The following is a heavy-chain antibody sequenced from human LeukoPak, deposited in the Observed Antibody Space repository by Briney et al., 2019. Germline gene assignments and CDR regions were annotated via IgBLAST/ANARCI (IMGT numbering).Heavy chain of an antibody. CDR1: GFTFSSYA. D-gene: IGHD3-3*01. Sequence: GGSLRLSCAASGFTFSSYAMHWVRQAPGKGLEWVAVISYDGSNKYYADSVKGRFTISRDNSKNTLYLQMNSLRAEDTAVYYCARGPYYDFWSGYYWFDYRGQGTLVTVSS. J-gene: IGHJ4*02. CDR2: ISYDGSNK. V-gene: IGHV3-30-3*01. CDR3: ARGPYYDFWSGYYWFDY.